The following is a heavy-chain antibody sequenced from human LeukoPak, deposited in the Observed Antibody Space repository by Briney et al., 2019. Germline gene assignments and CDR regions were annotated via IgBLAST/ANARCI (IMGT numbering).Heavy chain of an antibody. CDR1: GGSISSHY. D-gene: IGHD3-22*01. CDR2: IYYSGST. J-gene: IGHJ6*03. V-gene: IGHV4-59*11. CDR3: ARTTYYDSSGYRYYYYYYHMDV. Sequence: SETLSLTGTVSGGSISSHYWSWIRPPPGKGLEGIGYIYYSGSTNYNPSLKSRATISVDTSKTQSSLKLSSATAADTAVYYCARTTYYDSSGYRYYYYYYHMDVWGKGTTVTVSS.